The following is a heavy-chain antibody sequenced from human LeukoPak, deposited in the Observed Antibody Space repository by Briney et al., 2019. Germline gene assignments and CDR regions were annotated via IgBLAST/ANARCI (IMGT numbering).Heavy chain of an antibody. D-gene: IGHD3-3*01. V-gene: IGHV4-39*01. CDR3: ARHAHYDFVTGLFDP. J-gene: IGHJ5*02. CDR2: IYYGGNT. CDR1: GGSNSSSNYY. Sequence: SETLSLTCTVSGGSNSSSNYYWGWIRQPPGKGLEWIGSIYYGGNTYYNSSLKSRVTISVDTSKNHFSLKLSSVTAADTAVYYCARHAHYDFVTGLFDPWGQGTLVTVSS.